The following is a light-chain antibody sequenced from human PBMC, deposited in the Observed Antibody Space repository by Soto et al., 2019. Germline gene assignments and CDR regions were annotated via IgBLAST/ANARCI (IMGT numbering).Light chain of an antibody. V-gene: IGKV3-11*01. CDR1: QSVKTF. Sequence: EIVLTQSPATLSLSPGERATLSCRASQSVKTFLLWYQHRPGQAPRVLIYDASHRATGIPARFRGSGSGTDFTLTISSLEPEDAGIYYCQQSSHWPPITFGQGTRLEV. J-gene: IGKJ5*01. CDR2: DAS. CDR3: QQSSHWPPIT.